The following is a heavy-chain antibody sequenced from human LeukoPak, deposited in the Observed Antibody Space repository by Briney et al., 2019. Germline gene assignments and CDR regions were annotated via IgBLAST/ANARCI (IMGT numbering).Heavy chain of an antibody. Sequence: SETLSLTCTVSGGSISSSSYYWGWIRQPPGKGLEWIGSIYYSGSTYYNPSLKSRVTISVDTSKNQFSLKLSSVTAADTAVYYCANFWSGYYKNYFDYWGQGTLVTVSS. D-gene: IGHD3-3*01. CDR1: GGSISSSSYY. CDR3: ANFWSGYYKNYFDY. V-gene: IGHV4-39*01. CDR2: IYYSGST. J-gene: IGHJ4*02.